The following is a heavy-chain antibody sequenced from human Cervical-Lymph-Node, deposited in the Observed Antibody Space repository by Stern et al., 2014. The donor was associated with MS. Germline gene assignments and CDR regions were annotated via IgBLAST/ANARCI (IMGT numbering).Heavy chain of an antibody. D-gene: IGHD3-3*02. CDR2: ITFYNGNT. Sequence: VQLGQSGAELRKPGASVKVACKASGHTFSSHGISWVRQAPGQGLELMGLITFYNGNTKDAEKVKDRVIMTIDRSTNTAYMELRSLRSDDTAVYYCARDFSVGVAIFGVVNWFDPWGQGTLVTVSS. J-gene: IGHJ5*02. V-gene: IGHV1-18*04. CDR3: ARDFSVGVAIFGVVNWFDP. CDR1: GHTFSSHG.